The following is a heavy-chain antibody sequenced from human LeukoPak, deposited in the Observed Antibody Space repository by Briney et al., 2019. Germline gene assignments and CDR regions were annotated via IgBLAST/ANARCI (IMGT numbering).Heavy chain of an antibody. CDR2: IYYSGST. CDR1: GGSISSYY. V-gene: IGHV4-59*12. J-gene: IGHJ4*02. Sequence: KPSETLSLTCTVSGGSISSYYWSWIRQPPGKGLEWIGYIYYSGSTNYNPSLKSRVTISVDKSKNQFSLKLSSVTAADTAVYYCARVESGSYEADWGQGTLVTVSS. CDR3: ARVESGSYEAD. D-gene: IGHD1-26*01.